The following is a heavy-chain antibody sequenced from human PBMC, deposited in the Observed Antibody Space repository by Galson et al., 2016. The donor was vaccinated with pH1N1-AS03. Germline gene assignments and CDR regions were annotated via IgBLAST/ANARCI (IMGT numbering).Heavy chain of an antibody. CDR2: SNAGNGNT. CDR1: GYTFISYV. D-gene: IGHD1-26*01. V-gene: IGHV1-3*01. J-gene: IGHJ6*02. CDR3: ARGRGSHGMDV. Sequence: SVKVSCKASGYTFISYVMHWVRQAPGQRLEWMGWSNAGNGNTTYSQSFQGRGTITRDTSARKAYMELSSLRSEATAVYYCARGRGSHGMDVWGQGTTVTVSS.